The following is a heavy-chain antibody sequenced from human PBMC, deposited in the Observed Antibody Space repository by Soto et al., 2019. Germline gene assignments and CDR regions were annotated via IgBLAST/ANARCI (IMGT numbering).Heavy chain of an antibody. CDR3: AREAYYDSSGYYGPIDY. CDR2: IYPGDSDT. CDR1: GYSFTSYW. D-gene: IGHD3-22*01. V-gene: IGHV5-51*01. Sequence: LGESLKISCKGSGYSFTSYWIGWVRQMPGKGLEWMGIIYPGDSDTRYSPSFQGQVTISADKSISTAYLQWSSLKASDTAMYYCAREAYYDSSGYYGPIDYWGQGTLVTVSS. J-gene: IGHJ4*02.